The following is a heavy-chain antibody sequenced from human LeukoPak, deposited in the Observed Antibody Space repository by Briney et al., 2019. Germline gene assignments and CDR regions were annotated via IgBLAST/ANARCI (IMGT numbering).Heavy chain of an antibody. V-gene: IGHV3-33*08. CDR3: ARGIAAAGLN. D-gene: IGHD6-13*01. J-gene: IGHJ4*02. Sequence: GGSLRLSCAASGLTFRNYVIHWVRQAPGKGLEWVAVIWYDGSNKYYADSVKGRFTISRDNSKNTLYLQMNSLRAEDRAVYYCARGIAAAGLNWGQGTLVTVSS. CDR2: IWYDGSNK. CDR1: GLTFRNYV.